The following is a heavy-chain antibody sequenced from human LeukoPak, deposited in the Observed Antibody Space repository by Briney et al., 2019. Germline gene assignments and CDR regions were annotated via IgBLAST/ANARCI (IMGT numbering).Heavy chain of an antibody. V-gene: IGHV4-31*03. CDR1: GGSISSGAFY. CDR3: ARGVHDCGDSPFFDY. J-gene: IGHJ4*02. Sequence: PSETLSLTCTVSGGSISSGAFYWSWIRQHPGKGLEWIGYIYFSGSTYYNPSLKSRVTISVDTSKNQFSLRLSSVTAADTAVYYCARGVHDCGDSPFFDYWGQGTLVTVSS. CDR2: IYFSGST. D-gene: IGHD4-17*01.